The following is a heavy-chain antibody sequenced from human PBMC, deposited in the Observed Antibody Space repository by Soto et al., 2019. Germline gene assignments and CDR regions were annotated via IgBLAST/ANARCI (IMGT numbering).Heavy chain of an antibody. Sequence: QVPLVESGGGVVQPGRSLRLSCAASGFTFSSYGMHWVRQAPGKGLEWVAVIWYDGSNKYYADSVKGRFTISRDNSKNTLYLQMNSLRAEDTAVYYCARAPLLSVAGTVGYFQHWGQGTLVTVSS. D-gene: IGHD6-19*01. V-gene: IGHV3-33*01. CDR2: IWYDGSNK. CDR3: ARAPLLSVAGTVGYFQH. CDR1: GFTFSSYG. J-gene: IGHJ1*01.